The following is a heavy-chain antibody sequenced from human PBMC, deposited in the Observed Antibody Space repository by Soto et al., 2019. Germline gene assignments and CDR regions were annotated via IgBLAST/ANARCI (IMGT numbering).Heavy chain of an antibody. CDR3: AIDLWWHTH. D-gene: IGHD2-15*01. J-gene: IGHJ4*02. V-gene: IGHV3-23*01. CDR2: ISGGGTGA. CDR1: GFTFSDHA. Sequence: EVQLLESGGGLVQPGGSLRLSCTASGFTFSDHAMTWVRQAPGKGLEWLSGISGGGTGAYYADSVKGWFTVSRDNSNNTVFLQMDSLRVEDTAVYYCAIDLWWHTHWGQGTLVTVSS.